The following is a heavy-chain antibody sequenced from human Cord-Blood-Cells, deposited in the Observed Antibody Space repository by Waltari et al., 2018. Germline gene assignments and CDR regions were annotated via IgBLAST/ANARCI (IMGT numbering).Heavy chain of an antibody. CDR2: IWYDGSNK. CDR1: GFPFSSFG. D-gene: IGHD6-13*01. Sequence: QVQLVESGGGVVQPGRSLRLSCVASGFPFSSFGLHWVRQTPGKGLEWVAVIWYDGSNKYYADSVKGRFTISRDNSKNTLYLQMNSLRAEDTAVYYCARQFSSWYDYWGQGTLVTVSS. J-gene: IGHJ4*02. V-gene: IGHV3-33*01. CDR3: ARQFSSWYDY.